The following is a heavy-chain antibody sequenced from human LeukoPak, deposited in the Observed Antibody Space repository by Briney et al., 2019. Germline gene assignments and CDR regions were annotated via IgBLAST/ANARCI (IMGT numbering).Heavy chain of an antibody. CDR1: GGSITSYY. CDR3: ARLRGCSGGSCYHPNFDS. CDR2: ICYSGST. Sequence: SETLSLTCTVSGGSITSYYWSWIRQPPGKGLEWIRYICYSGSTNYNPSLKSRVTLSVDTSKNQFSLKLSSVTAADTAVYYCARLRGCSGGSCYHPNFDSWGQGTLVTVSS. V-gene: IGHV4-59*08. D-gene: IGHD2-15*01. J-gene: IGHJ4*02.